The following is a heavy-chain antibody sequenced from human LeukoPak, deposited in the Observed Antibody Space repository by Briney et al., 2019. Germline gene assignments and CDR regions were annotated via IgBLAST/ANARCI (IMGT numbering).Heavy chain of an antibody. Sequence: GGSLRLSCAASGFTFSSYEMNWVRQAPGKGLEWVSYVSSSGSPIYYADSVKGRFTISRDNVKNSLHLQMNNLRAEDTAVYYCARDSADSGWLDYWGQGTLVTVSS. J-gene: IGHJ4*02. V-gene: IGHV3-48*03. CDR2: VSSSGSPI. CDR3: ARDSADSGWLDY. D-gene: IGHD6-19*01. CDR1: GFTFSSYE.